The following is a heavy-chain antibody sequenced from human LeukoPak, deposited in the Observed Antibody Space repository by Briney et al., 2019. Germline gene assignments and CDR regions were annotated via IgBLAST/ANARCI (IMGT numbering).Heavy chain of an antibody. CDR1: GGTISSSSDY. D-gene: IGHD7-27*01. Sequence: PSETLSLICTVSGGTISSSSDYWGCIRHPPGKGLEWIVSIHYSESSYYNPSLKSRVIISVDTSKNQFSLRLRSVTAADTTVYYCARHPKWGSIRGAFDIWGEGTMVTVSS. CDR3: ARHPKWGSIRGAFDI. J-gene: IGHJ3*02. CDR2: IHYSESS. V-gene: IGHV4-39*01.